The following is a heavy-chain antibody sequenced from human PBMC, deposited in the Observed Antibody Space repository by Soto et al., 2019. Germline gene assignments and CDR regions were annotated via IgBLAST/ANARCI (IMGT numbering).Heavy chain of an antibody. Sequence: GGSLRLSCAASGFTFSSYSMNWVRQAPGKGLEWVSYISSSSSTIYYADSVKGRFTISRDNAKNSLYLQMNSLRDEDTAVYYCARDILLWFGELYNKNYYYYYGMDVWGQGTTVTVSS. D-gene: IGHD3-10*01. J-gene: IGHJ6*02. CDR2: ISSSSSTI. CDR3: ARDILLWFGELYNKNYYYYYGMDV. V-gene: IGHV3-48*02. CDR1: GFTFSSYS.